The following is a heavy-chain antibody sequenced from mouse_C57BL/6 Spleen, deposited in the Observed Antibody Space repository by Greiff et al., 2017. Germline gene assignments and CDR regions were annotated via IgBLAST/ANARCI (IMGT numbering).Heavy chain of an antibody. CDR2: ISDGGSYT. Sequence: DVMLVESGGGLVKPGGSLKLSCAASGFTFSSYAMSWVRQTPEKRLEWVATISDGGSYTYYPDNVKGRFTISRDNAKNNLYLQMSHLKSEDTAMYYCARGGSAYYYGSRGYAMDYWGQGTSVTVSS. D-gene: IGHD1-1*01. CDR1: GFTFSSYA. V-gene: IGHV5-4*03. CDR3: ARGGSAYYYGSRGYAMDY. J-gene: IGHJ4*01.